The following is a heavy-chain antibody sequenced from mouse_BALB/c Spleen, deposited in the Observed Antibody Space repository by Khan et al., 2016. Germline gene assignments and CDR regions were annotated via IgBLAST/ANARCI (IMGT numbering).Heavy chain of an antibody. CDR3: ARGDYDGTYYGMDY. V-gene: IGHV3-2*02. CDR2: ITSSGST. CDR1: GYSITNDYA. D-gene: IGHD2-4*01. J-gene: IGHJ4*01. Sequence: EVQLQESGPGLVKPSQSLSLTCTVTGYSITNDYAWNWIRQFPGNKLEWMGYITSSGSTSYNPSLRSRISITRDTSKNQFFLQLSSVTTEDTATYYCARGDYDGTYYGMDYWGQGTSVTVSS.